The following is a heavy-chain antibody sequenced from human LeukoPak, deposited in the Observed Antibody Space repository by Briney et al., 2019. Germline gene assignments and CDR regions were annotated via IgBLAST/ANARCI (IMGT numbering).Heavy chain of an antibody. V-gene: IGHV3-48*03. CDR2: TSRGGSDI. CDR1: GFTFSNHE. J-gene: IGHJ4*02. Sequence: PGGSLRLSCATSGFTFSNHEMNWVRQAPGKGLEWVAYTSRGGSDISYADSVKGRFTISTDNANSSLYLQMNSLRAEDMAVYFCVRARLIRLENFFDYWGQGTLVTVSS. CDR3: VRARLIRLENFFDY. D-gene: IGHD2-21*02.